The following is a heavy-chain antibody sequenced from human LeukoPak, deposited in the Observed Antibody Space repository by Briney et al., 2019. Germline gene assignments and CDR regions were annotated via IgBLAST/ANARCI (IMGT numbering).Heavy chain of an antibody. D-gene: IGHD3-10*01. CDR2: ISSTGFST. CDR3: ARDTLGEGEDANYAVYYFDY. V-gene: IGHV3-23*01. Sequence: GGSLRLSCAASGFTFSTYAMSWVRQPPGKGLEWVSSISSTGFSTYYVDSVEGRFTVSRDNSKNSLDLQMNSLGADDTAVYYCARDTLGEGEDANYAVYYFDYWGQGTVVTVSS. J-gene: IGHJ4*02. CDR1: GFTFSTYA.